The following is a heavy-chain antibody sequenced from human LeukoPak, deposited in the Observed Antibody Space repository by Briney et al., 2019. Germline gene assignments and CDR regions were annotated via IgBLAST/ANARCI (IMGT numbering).Heavy chain of an antibody. V-gene: IGHV5-51*01. CDR1: GYSFTSYW. CDR3: ARHGEYSSSWHTDDAFDI. CDR2: IYPGDSDT. D-gene: IGHD6-13*01. Sequence: RGESLKISCKGSGYSFTSYWIGWVRQMPGKGLEWMGIIYPGDSDTRYSPSFQGQVTISADKSISTAYLQWSSLKASDTAMYYCARHGEYSSSWHTDDAFDIWGQGTMVTVSS. J-gene: IGHJ3*02.